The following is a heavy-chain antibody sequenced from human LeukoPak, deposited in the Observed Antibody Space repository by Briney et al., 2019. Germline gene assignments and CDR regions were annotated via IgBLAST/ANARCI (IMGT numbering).Heavy chain of an antibody. CDR2: INHSGST. CDR1: GGSFSGYY. J-gene: IGHJ4*02. CDR3: AVTYYYDSSGYFDY. Sequence: SETLSLTCAVYGGSFSGYYWSWIRQPPGKGLEWIGEINHSGSTNYNPSLKSRVTISVDTSKNQFSLKLSSVTAADTAVYYCAVTYYYDSSGYFDYWGQGTLVIVSS. D-gene: IGHD3-22*01. V-gene: IGHV4-34*01.